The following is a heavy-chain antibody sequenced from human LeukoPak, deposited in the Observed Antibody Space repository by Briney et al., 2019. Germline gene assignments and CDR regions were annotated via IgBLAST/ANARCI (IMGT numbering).Heavy chain of an antibody. CDR2: TYYRSKWYN. CDR3: ARALRYSSGWALDY. J-gene: IGHJ4*02. V-gene: IGHV6-1*01. CDR1: GDSVSSNSAA. Sequence: SQTLSLTCAISGDSVSSNSAAWNWIRQSPSRGLEWLGRTYYRSKWYNDYAVSVKSGITINPDTSKNQFSLQLNSVTPEDTAVYYCARALRYSSGWALDYWGQGTLVTVSS. D-gene: IGHD6-19*01.